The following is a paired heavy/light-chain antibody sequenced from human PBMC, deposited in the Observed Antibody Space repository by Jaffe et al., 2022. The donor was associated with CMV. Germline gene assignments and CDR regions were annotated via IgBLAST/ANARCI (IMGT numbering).Light chain of an antibody. J-gene: IGKJ4*01. Sequence: DIVMTQSPLSLPVTPGEPASISCRSSQSLLHSNGYNYLDWYLQKPGNSPQLLIYLGSNRASGVPDRFSGSGSGTDFTLKISRVEAEDVGVYYCMQALQTPPTFGGGTKVEIK. V-gene: IGKV2-28*01. CDR1: QSLLHSNGYNY. CDR3: MQALQTPPT. CDR2: LGS.
Heavy chain of an antibody. V-gene: IGHV1-69*01. Sequence: QVQLVQSGAEVKKPGSSVKVSCKASGGTFSSYEISWVRQAPGQGLEWVGEITPIFGTANYAQKFQGRVTITADESTSTAYMELSSLRSDDTAVYYCARLASYGDYTPGGDFWGQGTLVTVSS. CDR3: ARLASYGDYTPGGDF. J-gene: IGHJ4*02. CDR2: ITPIFGTA. CDR1: GGTFSSYE. D-gene: IGHD4-17*01.